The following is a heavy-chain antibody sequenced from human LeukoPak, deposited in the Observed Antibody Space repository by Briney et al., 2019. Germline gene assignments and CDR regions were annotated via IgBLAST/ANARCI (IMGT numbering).Heavy chain of an antibody. Sequence: GGSLRLSCAASGFTFDDYGMSWVRQVSGKGLEWVSGINWNGHTTGHADSVKGRFTITRDNAKNSLYLQMNSLRAEDTAVYYCARVGTAMVTIVAPYYMDVWGKGTTVTVSS. D-gene: IGHD5-18*01. V-gene: IGHV3-20*04. CDR2: INWNGHTT. CDR1: GFTFDDYG. J-gene: IGHJ6*03. CDR3: ARVGTAMVTIVAPYYMDV.